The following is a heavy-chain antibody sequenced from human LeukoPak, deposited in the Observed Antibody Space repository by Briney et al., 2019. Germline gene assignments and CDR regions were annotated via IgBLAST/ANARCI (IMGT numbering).Heavy chain of an antibody. J-gene: IGHJ4*02. D-gene: IGHD6-13*01. V-gene: IGHV3-23*01. Sequence: GGSLRLSCAASGFTFSSYAMNWVRQAPGKGLEWVSVISGSGGGTYDADSVKGRFTISRDNSKNTLYLQMHSLRAEDTAVYYCARQRPYSSSPYYFDYWGQGTLVTVSS. CDR2: ISGSGGGT. CDR3: ARQRPYSSSPYYFDY. CDR1: GFTFSSYA.